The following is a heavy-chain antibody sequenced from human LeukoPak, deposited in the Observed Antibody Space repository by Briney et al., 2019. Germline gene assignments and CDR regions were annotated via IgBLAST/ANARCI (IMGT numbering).Heavy chain of an antibody. Sequence: SQTLSLTCAISGHSVSSKSAAWNWIRQSPSRGLEWLGRTYYRSKWYNDYAVSVKSRLTINPDTSKNQFSLQLNSVTPEDTAVYYCAREDSSRPSPCDYWGQGTLVTVPS. J-gene: IGHJ4*02. D-gene: IGHD6-13*01. CDR2: TYYRSKWYN. CDR3: AREDSSRPSPCDY. CDR1: GHSVSSKSAA. V-gene: IGHV6-1*01.